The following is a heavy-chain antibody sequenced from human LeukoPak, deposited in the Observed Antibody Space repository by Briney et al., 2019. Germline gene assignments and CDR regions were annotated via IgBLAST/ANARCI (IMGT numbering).Heavy chain of an antibody. CDR3: AGDGYNREKWFDP. CDR1: GGSISSYY. J-gene: IGHJ5*02. V-gene: IGHV4-59*01. CDR2: IYYSGST. D-gene: IGHD5-24*01. Sequence: SETLSLTCTVSGGSISSYYWSWIRQPPGKGLEWIGYIYYSGSTNYNPSLKSRVTISVDTSKNQFSLKLSSVTAADTAVYYCAGDGYNREKWFDPWGQGTLVTVSS.